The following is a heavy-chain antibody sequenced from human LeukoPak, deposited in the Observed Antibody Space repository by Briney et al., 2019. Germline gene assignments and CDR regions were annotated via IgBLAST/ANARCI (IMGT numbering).Heavy chain of an antibody. CDR2: ISGNGVGT. Sequence: GGSLRLSCAASGFAFRSYGMSWVRQAPGKGLEWVSAISGNGVGTYYADSVKGRFTISRDNSKNTLYLQMNSLRAEDTAVYYCAREGYCSSTSCLNTWIQLWSYLDYWGQGTLVTVSS. J-gene: IGHJ4*02. CDR1: GFAFRSYG. D-gene: IGHD2-2*01. CDR3: AREGYCSSTSCLNTWIQLWSYLDY. V-gene: IGHV3-23*01.